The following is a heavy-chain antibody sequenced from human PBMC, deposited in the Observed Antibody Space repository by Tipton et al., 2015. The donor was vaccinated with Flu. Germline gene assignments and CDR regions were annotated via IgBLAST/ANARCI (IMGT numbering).Heavy chain of an antibody. V-gene: IGHV3-48*03. Sequence: SLRLSCAASGFTFSSYEMNWVRQAPGKGLEWVSYISTSGNVIYYADSVKGRFTISRDNAKNSLYLQMNSLRAEDTAVYYCARDPGLSAAGTNVDYWGQGPLVPVAS. D-gene: IGHD6-13*01. CDR2: ISTSGNVI. CDR3: ARDPGLSAAGTNVDY. CDR1: GFTFSSYE. J-gene: IGHJ4*02.